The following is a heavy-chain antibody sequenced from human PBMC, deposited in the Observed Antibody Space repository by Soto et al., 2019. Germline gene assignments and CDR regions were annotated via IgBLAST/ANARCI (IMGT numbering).Heavy chain of an antibody. Sequence: GESLKISCQCSGYSFTSYWIGWVRQMPGKGLEWMGIIYPGDSDTRYSPSFQGQVTISADKSISTAYLQWSSLKASDTAMYYCESLRGYSYALPPMDVWGQGTTVTVSS. D-gene: IGHD5-18*01. V-gene: IGHV5-51*01. J-gene: IGHJ6*02. CDR1: GYSFTSYW. CDR3: ESLRGYSYALPPMDV. CDR2: IYPGDSDT.